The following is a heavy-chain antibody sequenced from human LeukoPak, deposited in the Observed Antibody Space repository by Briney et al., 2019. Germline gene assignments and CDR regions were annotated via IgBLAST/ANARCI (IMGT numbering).Heavy chain of an antibody. V-gene: IGHV1-18*04. D-gene: IGHD4-17*01. CDR2: ISAYNGNT. CDR3: ARAVYGDYGGDWFDP. CDR1: GYTFTCYY. Sequence: KASGYTFTCYYMHWVRQAPGQGLEWMGWISAYNGNTNYAQKLQGRVTMTTDTSTSTAYMELRSLRSDDTAVYYCARAVYGDYGGDWFDPWGQGTLVTVSS. J-gene: IGHJ5*02.